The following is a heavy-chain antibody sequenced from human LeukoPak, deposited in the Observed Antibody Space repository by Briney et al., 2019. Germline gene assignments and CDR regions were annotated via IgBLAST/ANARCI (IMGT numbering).Heavy chain of an antibody. CDR2: IRDSGET. V-gene: IGHV3-66*02. Sequence: PGGSLRLSCAGSGFSVSNYYMSWVRQAPGKGLECVSLIRDSGETFYSDSVKGRFTISRDNSKNTMYLQMNRLRVEDTAVYFCGRGGNGIDIWGQGTTVIVSS. J-gene: IGHJ3*02. D-gene: IGHD2-8*01. CDR3: GRGGNGIDI. CDR1: GFSVSNYY.